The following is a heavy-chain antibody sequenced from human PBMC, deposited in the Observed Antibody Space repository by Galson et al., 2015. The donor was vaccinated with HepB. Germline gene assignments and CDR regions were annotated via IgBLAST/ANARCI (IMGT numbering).Heavy chain of an antibody. J-gene: IGHJ4*02. CDR1: GYTFTSYG. Sequence: SGAEVKKPGESLRISCKASGYTFTSYGISWVRQAPGQGLEWMGWISAYNGNTNYAQKLQGRVTMTTDTSTSTAYMELRSLRSDDTAVYYCARGDRDYGDYVVDYWGQGTLVTVSS. D-gene: IGHD4-17*01. CDR2: ISAYNGNT. CDR3: ARGDRDYGDYVVDY. V-gene: IGHV1-18*04.